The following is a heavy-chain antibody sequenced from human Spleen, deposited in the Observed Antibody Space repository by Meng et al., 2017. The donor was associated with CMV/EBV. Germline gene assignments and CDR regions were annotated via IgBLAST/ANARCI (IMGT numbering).Heavy chain of an antibody. V-gene: IGHV3-53*05. Sequence: TDMSWVRQAPGNGVECVSVIYSGGSTYYADSVKGRFTISRDNSKNTLYLQMNSLRAEDTAVYYCARDPALYGSGSYYNVEASYFDYWGQGTLVTVSS. J-gene: IGHJ4*02. CDR3: ARDPALYGSGSYYNVEASYFDY. CDR1: TD. CDR2: IYSGGST. D-gene: IGHD3-10*01.